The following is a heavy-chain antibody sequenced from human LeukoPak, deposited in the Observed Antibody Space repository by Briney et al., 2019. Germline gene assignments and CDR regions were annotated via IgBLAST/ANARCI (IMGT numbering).Heavy chain of an antibody. Sequence: GESLKISCKGSGYRFTTYWIGWVRQLPGKGLEWMGIIYPGDSDTRYSPSFQGQVTISADKSISTAYLQWSSLKASDTAMYYCATREDDTAMVMGDAFDIWGQGTMVTVPS. J-gene: IGHJ3*02. CDR2: IYPGDSDT. V-gene: IGHV5-51*01. CDR3: ATREDDTAMVMGDAFDI. CDR1: GYRFTTYW. D-gene: IGHD5-18*01.